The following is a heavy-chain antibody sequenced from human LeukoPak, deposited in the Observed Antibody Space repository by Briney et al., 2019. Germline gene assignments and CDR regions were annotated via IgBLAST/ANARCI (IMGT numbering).Heavy chain of an antibody. CDR2: IHSSGST. V-gene: IGHV4-4*07. CDR3: ARVPSSGWYEGAFDI. D-gene: IGHD6-19*01. CDR1: DASFSTHY. Sequence: SETLSLTCTVSDASFSTHYWSWIRQPAGKGLEWIGRIHSSGSTNYNPSLKSRVTMSIDMSKNQFSLKLSSVTAADTAVYYCARVPSSGWYEGAFDIWGQGTMVTVSS. J-gene: IGHJ3*02.